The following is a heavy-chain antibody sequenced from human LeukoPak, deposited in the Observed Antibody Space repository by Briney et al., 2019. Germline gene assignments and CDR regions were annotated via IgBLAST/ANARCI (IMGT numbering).Heavy chain of an antibody. CDR1: GFTVSSNY. Sequence: PGGSLRLSCAASGFTVSSNYMSWVRQAPGKGLEWVSVIYSGGSTYYADSVKGRFTISRDNSKNTLYLQMNSLRAEDTAVYYCARVKNDYVWESYRPPKFGWFDPWGQGTLVTVSS. V-gene: IGHV3-53*01. CDR3: ARVKNDYVWESYRPPKFGWFDP. CDR2: IYSGGST. J-gene: IGHJ5*02. D-gene: IGHD3-16*02.